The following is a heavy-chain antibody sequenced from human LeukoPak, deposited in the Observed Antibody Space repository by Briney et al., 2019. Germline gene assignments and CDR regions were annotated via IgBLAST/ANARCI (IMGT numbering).Heavy chain of an antibody. CDR3: ARDRVVGLGIDNAFDI. CDR2: IIPVFGTA. J-gene: IGHJ3*02. Sequence: AASVKVSCKASGGTFSSYAISWVRQAPGQGLEWMGGIIPVFGTANYAQKFQGRVTITADESTSTAYMELSSLRSEDTAAYYCARDRVVGLGIDNAFDIWGHGTMVTVSS. V-gene: IGHV1-69*13. CDR1: GGTFSSYA. D-gene: IGHD2-15*01.